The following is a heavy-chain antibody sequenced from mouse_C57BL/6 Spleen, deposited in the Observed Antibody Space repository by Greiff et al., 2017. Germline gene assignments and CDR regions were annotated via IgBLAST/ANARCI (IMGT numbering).Heavy chain of an antibody. V-gene: IGHV1-53*01. CDR1: GYTFTSYW. Sequence: VQLQQPGSELVKPGASVKLSCKASGYTFTSYWMHWVKQRPGQGLEWIGNINPSNGGTNYNEKFKSKATLTVDKSSSTAYMQLSSLTSEDSAVYYCARPYYSNPYYFDYWGQGTTLTVSS. CDR3: ARPYYSNPYYFDY. CDR2: INPSNGGT. D-gene: IGHD2-5*01. J-gene: IGHJ2*01.